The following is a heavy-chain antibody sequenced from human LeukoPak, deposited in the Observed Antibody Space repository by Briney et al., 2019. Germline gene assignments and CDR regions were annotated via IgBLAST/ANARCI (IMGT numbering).Heavy chain of an antibody. CDR2: IKQDGSEQ. CDR3: ATTLCPGGTCYSGGFYFDS. V-gene: IGHV3-7*01. Sequence: GGSLRLSCAASGATFSSFWMSWLRQVPGKGLECVANIKQDGSEQHYGDSMRGRISISRDNAKSSLYLQMHSLRAEDSGLYYCATTLCPGGTCYSGGFYFDSWGRGTLVTVSS. J-gene: IGHJ2*01. D-gene: IGHD2-21*02. CDR1: GATFSSFW.